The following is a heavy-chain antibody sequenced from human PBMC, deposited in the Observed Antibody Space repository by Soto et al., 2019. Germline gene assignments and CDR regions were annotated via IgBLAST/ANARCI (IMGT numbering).Heavy chain of an antibody. D-gene: IGHD4-17*01. CDR2: VWNDGSNK. CDR1: GFSFRSYG. J-gene: IGHJ4*02. V-gene: IGHV3-33*01. Sequence: PGGSLRLSCAAPGFSFRSYGMHWVRQAPGKGLEWVAVVWNDGSNKYYADSVKGRFTISRDNSKNTLYLQMNSLRAEDTAIYYCARDLDLYGDSCFDYWGQGTLVTVSS. CDR3: ARDLDLYGDSCFDY.